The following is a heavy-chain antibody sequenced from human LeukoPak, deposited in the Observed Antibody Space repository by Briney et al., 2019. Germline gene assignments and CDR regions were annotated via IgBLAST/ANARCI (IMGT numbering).Heavy chain of an antibody. V-gene: IGHV4-59*01. CDR3: ARVTGYMIEDYFDS. CDR1: GGSISSYY. CDR2: IYYSGST. D-gene: IGHD3-22*01. J-gene: IGHJ4*02. Sequence: SETLSLTCTVSGGSISSYYWSWIRQPPGKGLEWIGYIYYSGSTNYNPSLKSRVTISVDTSKNQFSLKLRSVTAADTAVYYCARVTGYMIEDYFDSWGQGTLVTVSS.